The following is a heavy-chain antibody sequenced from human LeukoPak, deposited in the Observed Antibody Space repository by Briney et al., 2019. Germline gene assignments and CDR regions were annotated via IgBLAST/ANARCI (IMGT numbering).Heavy chain of an antibody. CDR2: ISSSGSTI. CDR1: GFTFSSYE. CDR3: ARDRVAAADDAFDI. D-gene: IGHD6-13*01. Sequence: GGSLRLSCAASGFTFSSYEMNWVRQAPGKGLEWVSYISSSGSTIYYADSVKGRFTISRDNARNSLYLQMNGLRAEDTAVYYCARDRVAAADDAFDIWGQGTMVTVSS. V-gene: IGHV3-48*03. J-gene: IGHJ3*02.